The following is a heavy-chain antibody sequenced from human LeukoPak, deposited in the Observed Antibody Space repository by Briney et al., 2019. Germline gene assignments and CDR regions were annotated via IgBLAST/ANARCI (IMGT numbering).Heavy chain of an antibody. CDR3: ARGGGRDGYNPFDY. V-gene: IGHV1-69*13. CDR1: GGTFSSYA. D-gene: IGHD5-24*01. CDR2: IIPIFGTA. J-gene: IGHJ4*02. Sequence: SVKVSCKASGGTFSSYAISWVRQAPGQGLEWMGGIIPIFGTANYAQKFQGRVTITADESTSTAYMELSSLRSEDTAVYYCARGGGRDGYNPFDYWAREPWSPSPQ.